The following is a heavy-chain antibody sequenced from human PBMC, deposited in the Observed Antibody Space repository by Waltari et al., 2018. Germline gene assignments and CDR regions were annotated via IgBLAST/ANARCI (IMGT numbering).Heavy chain of an antibody. CDR2: ISSSSSTI. CDR1: GFTFSSYS. Sequence: EVQLVESGGGLVQPGGSLRLSCAASGFTFSSYSMNWVRQAPGKGLEWVSYISSSSSTIYYADSVKGRFTISRDNAKNSLYLQMNSLRAEDTAVYYCANGYDFWSGSGIDAFDIWGQGTMVTVSS. D-gene: IGHD3-3*01. J-gene: IGHJ3*02. V-gene: IGHV3-48*04. CDR3: ANGYDFWSGSGIDAFDI.